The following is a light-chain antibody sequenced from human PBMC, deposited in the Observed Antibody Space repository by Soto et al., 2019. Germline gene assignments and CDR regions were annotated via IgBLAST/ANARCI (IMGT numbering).Light chain of an antibody. CDR1: QSVSTN. V-gene: IGKV3-15*01. CDR3: QQYPHWPST. Sequence: ETVMTQSPATLSVSPGERATLSCRASQSVSTNLAWYQQKPGQAPRLVIYGASTRATGIPARFSGSGSGTGFTRTTRNPQSQDFAVYYCQQYPHWPSTFGGGTKVDIK. CDR2: GAS. J-gene: IGKJ4*01.